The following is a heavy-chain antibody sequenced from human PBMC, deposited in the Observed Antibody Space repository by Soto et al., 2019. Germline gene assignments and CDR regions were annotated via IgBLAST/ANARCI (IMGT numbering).Heavy chain of an antibody. J-gene: IGHJ5*01. D-gene: IGHD2-21*01. Sequence: SLRLSCTASGLTCSNYGMSWVRQAPGKWLEWVSYISGTSVEEHHADSVKGRFTISRDNSKNTLHLQMNSLRPDDTAIYYCVKALAAVGENWFVSWGQGSLVTVSS. CDR2: ISGTSVEE. CDR3: VKALAAVGENWFVS. V-gene: IGHV3-23*01. CDR1: GLTCSNYG.